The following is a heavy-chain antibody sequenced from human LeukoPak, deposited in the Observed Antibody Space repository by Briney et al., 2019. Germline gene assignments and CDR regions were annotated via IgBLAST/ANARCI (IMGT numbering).Heavy chain of an antibody. CDR2: ITSDGTNE. D-gene: IGHD6-19*01. V-gene: IGHV3-30-3*01. CDR1: GFTFRAYI. CDR3: ARSNGWYLDY. J-gene: IGHJ4*02. Sequence: TGGSLRLSCAASGFTFRAYIMHWVRQAPGKGLEWVAVITSDGTNEYYADAVKGRFTISRDNSKTTLYLHMNSLRVEGTAVYYCARSNGWYLDYWGQGTLVTVSS.